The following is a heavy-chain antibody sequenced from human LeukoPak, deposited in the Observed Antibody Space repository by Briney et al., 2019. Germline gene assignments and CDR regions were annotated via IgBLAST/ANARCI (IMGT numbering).Heavy chain of an antibody. J-gene: IGHJ3*02. CDR2: IYYSGST. V-gene: IGHV4-31*03. CDR1: GGSISSGGYY. D-gene: IGHD2-2*01. Sequence: TLSLTCIVSGGSISSGGYYWSWIRQHPGKGLEWIGYIYYSGSTYYNPSLKSRVTISVDTSKNQFSLKLSSVTAADTAVYYCARVDASRLNFDIWGQGTMVTVSS. CDR3: ARVDASRLNFDI.